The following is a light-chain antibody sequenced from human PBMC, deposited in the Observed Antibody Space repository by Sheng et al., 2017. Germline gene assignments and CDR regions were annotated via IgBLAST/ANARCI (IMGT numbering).Light chain of an antibody. CDR2: DAS. Sequence: EIVLTQFPATLSLSPGERATLSCRASQSVSNYLAWYQQKPGQAPRLLIYDASNRATGIPARFSGSGSGTDFTLTVSRLEPDDFAVYYCQQYGTSPPTFGQGTKVAVK. CDR3: QQYGTSPPT. J-gene: IGKJ1*01. V-gene: IGKV3-11*01. CDR1: QSVSNY.